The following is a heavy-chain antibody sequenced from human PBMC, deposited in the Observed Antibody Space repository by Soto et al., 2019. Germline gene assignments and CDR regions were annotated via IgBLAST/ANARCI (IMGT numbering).Heavy chain of an antibody. CDR1: GFTFSGSA. Sequence: EVQLVESGGGLVQPGGSLKLSCAASGFTFSGSAMHWVRQASGKGLEWVGRIRSKANSYATAYAASVKGRFTISRDDSXNTAYLQMNSLKTEDTAVYYCTRPLTGTTPSNWFDPWGQGTLVTVSS. D-gene: IGHD1-20*01. J-gene: IGHJ5*02. CDR2: IRSKANSYAT. V-gene: IGHV3-73*01. CDR3: TRPLTGTTPSNWFDP.